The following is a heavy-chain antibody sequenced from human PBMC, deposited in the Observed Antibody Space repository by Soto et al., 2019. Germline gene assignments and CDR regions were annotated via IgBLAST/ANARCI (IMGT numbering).Heavy chain of an antibody. J-gene: IGHJ4*02. V-gene: IGHV5-51*01. CDR2: IYPGGSDT. Sequence: PGESLKISCKASGYSFSNYWIGWVRQMPGKGLEWMGIIYPGGSDTRYSPSFQGQVTISADKSISTAYLQWSSLKASDTAMYYCARPGPYCSSPSCYNDYWGQGALVTVSS. D-gene: IGHD2-2*01. CDR1: GYSFSNYW. CDR3: ARPGPYCSSPSCYNDY.